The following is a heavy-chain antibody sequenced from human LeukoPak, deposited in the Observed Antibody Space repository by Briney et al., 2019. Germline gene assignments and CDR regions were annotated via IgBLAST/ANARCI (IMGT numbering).Heavy chain of an antibody. V-gene: IGHV3-23*01. CDR1: GFTFSIYA. CDR3: ANTIFGNFDY. D-gene: IGHD3-3*01. CDR2: ITSRGEST. Sequence: GGSLRLSCAASGFTFSIYAMSWVRQAPGKGLQWVSSITSRGESTWYVDSVKGRFTITRDNSENTLYLQMHSLRAEDTAVYYCANTIFGNFDYWGQGTLVTVSS. J-gene: IGHJ4*02.